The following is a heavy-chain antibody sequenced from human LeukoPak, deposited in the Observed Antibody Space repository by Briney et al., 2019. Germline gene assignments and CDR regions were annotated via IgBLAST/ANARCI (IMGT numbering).Heavy chain of an antibody. J-gene: IGHJ6*03. Sequence: GGSLRLSCAASGFTFSSYSMNWVRQAPGKGLEWVSYISSSSSTIYYADSVKGRFTISRDSAKNSLYLQMNSLRAEDTAVYYCARDGAWSSSSSGYYMDVWGKGTTVTVSS. CDR3: ARDGAWSSSSSGYYMDV. D-gene: IGHD6-13*01. CDR1: GFTFSSYS. V-gene: IGHV3-48*04. CDR2: ISSSSSTI.